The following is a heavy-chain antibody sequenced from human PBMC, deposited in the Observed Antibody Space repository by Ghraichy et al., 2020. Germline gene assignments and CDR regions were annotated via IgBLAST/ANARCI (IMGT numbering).Heavy chain of an antibody. CDR2: INPNSGGT. Sequence: ASVKVSCQASGYTFTAYHIHWVRQAPGQGLEWMGRINPNSGGTKYAQKFQGRVSMTRDTSTSTAYMEVSRVRFDDTAVYYCARLCLDYCAHDYVSFDSWGQGALVTVCS. J-gene: IGHJ5*01. D-gene: IGHD3-16*01. CDR3: ARLCLDYCAHDYVSFDS. V-gene: IGHV1-2*02. CDR1: GYTFTAYH.